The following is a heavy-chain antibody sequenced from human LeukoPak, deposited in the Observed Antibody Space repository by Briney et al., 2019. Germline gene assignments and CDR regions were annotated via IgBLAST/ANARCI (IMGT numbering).Heavy chain of an antibody. D-gene: IGHD2-2*01. CDR2: ISAYNGNT. Sequence: ASVKVSCKASGYTFTSYGISWVRQAPGQGLEWMGWISAYNGNTNYAQKLQGRATMTTDTSTSTAYMELRSLRSDDTAVYYCARVRLVPAASNWFDPWGQGTLVTVSS. V-gene: IGHV1-18*01. J-gene: IGHJ5*02. CDR1: GYTFTSYG. CDR3: ARVRLVPAASNWFDP.